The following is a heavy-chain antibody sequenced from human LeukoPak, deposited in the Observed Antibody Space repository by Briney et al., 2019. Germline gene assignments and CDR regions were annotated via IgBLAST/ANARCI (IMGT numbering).Heavy chain of an antibody. Sequence: GGSLRLSCAASGFTFSRYSMNCVRQAPGKGLGWVSSINISSSYIYYADSVKGRFTMSRDNAKNSLYLQVNSLRAEDTAVYYCAREEAGGWGRTKNYFDYWGQGTLVTVSS. V-gene: IGHV3-21*01. CDR3: AREEAGGWGRTKNYFDY. CDR2: INISSSYI. D-gene: IGHD3-16*01. CDR1: GFTFSRYS. J-gene: IGHJ4*02.